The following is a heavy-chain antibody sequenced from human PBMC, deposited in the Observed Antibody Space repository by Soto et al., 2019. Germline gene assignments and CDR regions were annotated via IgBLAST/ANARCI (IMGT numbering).Heavy chain of an antibody. D-gene: IGHD3-22*01. V-gene: IGHV1-18*01. J-gene: IGHJ4*02. CDR2: ISAYNGNT. CDR3: ARHDSSGYYYYFDY. CDR1: GYTFTSYG. Sequence: GASVKASCKASGYTFTSYGISWLRQAPGQGLEWMGWISAYNGNTNYAQKLQGRVTMTTDTSTSTAYMELRSLRSDDTAVYYCARHDSSGYYYYFDYWGQGTLVTVSS.